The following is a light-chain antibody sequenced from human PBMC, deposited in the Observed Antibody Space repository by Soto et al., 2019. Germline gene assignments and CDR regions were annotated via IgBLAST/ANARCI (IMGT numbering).Light chain of an antibody. Sequence: QSVLTQPPSVSGAPGQRVTISCTGSSSNIGAGYDVHWYQQLPGTAPKLLIYGNSNRPSGVPDRFSGSKSGTSASLAITGLQAEDEAHYYCQSYDSSLSGLLFGGGTKVTVL. CDR1: SSNIGAGYD. CDR2: GNS. CDR3: QSYDSSLSGLL. J-gene: IGLJ2*01. V-gene: IGLV1-40*01.